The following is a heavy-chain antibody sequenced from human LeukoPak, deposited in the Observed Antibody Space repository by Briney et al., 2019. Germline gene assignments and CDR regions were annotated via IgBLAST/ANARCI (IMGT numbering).Heavy chain of an antibody. CDR2: ISNSSDSI. J-gene: IGHJ4*02. CDR1: GFKFSDYY. V-gene: IGHV3-11*04. CDR3: ARHLSGVTGYSYGRGIDY. Sequence: GGSLRLSCAASGFKFSDYYMTWIRQAPGKGLEWVSYISNSSDSIYYADSVEGRFTISRDNAKKSLYLQMKSLRAEDTAVYYCARHLSGVTGYSYGRGIDYWGQGTLVTVSS. D-gene: IGHD5-18*01.